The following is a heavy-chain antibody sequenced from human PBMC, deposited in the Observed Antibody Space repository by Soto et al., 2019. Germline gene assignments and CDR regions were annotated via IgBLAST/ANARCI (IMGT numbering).Heavy chain of an antibody. CDR2: IYYSGST. CDR1: GGSISSYY. CDR3: ARFYDQYGDYSLYYFDY. D-gene: IGHD4-17*01. Sequence: SETLSLTCTVSGGSISSYYWSWIRQPPGKGLEWIGYIYYSGSTNYNPSLKSRVTISVDTSKSQFSLKLSSVTAADTAVYYCARFYDQYGDYSLYYFDYWGQGTLVTVSS. J-gene: IGHJ4*02. V-gene: IGHV4-59*01.